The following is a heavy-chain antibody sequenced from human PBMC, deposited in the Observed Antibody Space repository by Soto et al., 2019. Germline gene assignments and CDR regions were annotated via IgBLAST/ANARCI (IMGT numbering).Heavy chain of an antibody. CDR2: ISYDGSNK. D-gene: IGHD3-22*01. CDR3: AKDYGYDSSVACDY. Sequence: QVQLVESGGGVVQPGRSLRLSCAASGFTFSSYGMHWVRQAPGKGLEWVAVISYDGSNKYYADSVKGRFTISRDNSKNTLYLQMNSLRAEDTAVYYCAKDYGYDSSVACDYWGQGTLVTVSS. V-gene: IGHV3-30*18. CDR1: GFTFSSYG. J-gene: IGHJ4*02.